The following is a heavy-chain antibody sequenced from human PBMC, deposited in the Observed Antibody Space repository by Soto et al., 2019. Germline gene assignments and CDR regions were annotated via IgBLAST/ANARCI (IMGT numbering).Heavy chain of an antibody. D-gene: IGHD5-18*01. CDR1: GYTFIDYT. CDR3: ARDGFSAGSGRYSYGYSPPRSYGMDV. CDR2: ISPYSGVT. J-gene: IGHJ6*02. V-gene: IGHV1-18*01. Sequence: QVQLVQSGTEVKKPGASVRVSCKTSGYTFIDYTISWVRQAPGKGPEWMGWISPYSGVTKYAQTFQGRVTLTTDRASRPDSVTLGVPRPNDTATYSCARDGFSAGSGRYSYGYSPPRSYGMDVWGQGTTVTVS.